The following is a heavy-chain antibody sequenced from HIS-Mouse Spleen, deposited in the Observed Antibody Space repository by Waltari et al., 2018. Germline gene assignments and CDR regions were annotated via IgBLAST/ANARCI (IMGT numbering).Heavy chain of an antibody. Sequence: QVQLVQSGAAGTTPGASVKVPCVASGYTFTGNHMHWVRQARGQGLEWMGWINRNSGGTNYAQKFQGRVTMTRDTSISTAYMELGRLRSDDTAVYYCARDSGSYGYFQHWGQGTLVTVSS. J-gene: IGHJ1*01. CDR3: ARDSGSYGYFQH. CDR2: INRNSGGT. D-gene: IGHD1-26*01. CDR1: GYTFTGNH. V-gene: IGHV1-2*02.